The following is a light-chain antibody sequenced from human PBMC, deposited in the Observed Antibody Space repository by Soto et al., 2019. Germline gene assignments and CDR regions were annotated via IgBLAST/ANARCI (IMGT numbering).Light chain of an antibody. CDR1: QSVSSN. CDR2: GAS. V-gene: IGKV3-15*01. J-gene: IGKJ1*01. CDR3: QQYNNWPSWT. Sequence: IVMSHSPATLSVSTGERATLSCRASQSVSSNLAWYQQKPGQAPRLLIYGASTRATGIPARFSGSGSGTEFTLTISSLQSEDFAVYYCQQYNNWPSWTFCQGTKVDI.